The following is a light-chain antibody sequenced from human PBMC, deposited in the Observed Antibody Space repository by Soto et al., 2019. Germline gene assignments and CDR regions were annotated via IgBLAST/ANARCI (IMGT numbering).Light chain of an antibody. CDR2: DAS. J-gene: IGKJ3*01. V-gene: IGKV1-5*01. CDR1: QSISSW. CDR3: QQYNSYL. Sequence: DIQMTQSPSTLSASVGDRVTITCRASQSISSWLAWYQQKPGKAPKLLIYDASSLESGVPSRFSGSGSGTEFTFTISSLQPDDFATYYCQQYNSYLFGPGTKVDIK.